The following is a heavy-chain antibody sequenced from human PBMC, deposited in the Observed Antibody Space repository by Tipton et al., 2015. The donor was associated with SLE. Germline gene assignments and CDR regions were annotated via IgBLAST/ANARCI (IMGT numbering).Heavy chain of an antibody. CDR3: ARAGGFNHAFDI. Sequence: TLSLTCAVSGGSISSGGYSWSWIRQPPGKGLEWIGYIYHSGSTYYNPSLKSRVTISVDRSKNQFSLKLSSVTAADTAMYYCARAGGFNHAFDIWGQGTMVTVSS. J-gene: IGHJ3*02. D-gene: IGHD4-23*01. CDR2: IYHSGST. CDR1: GGSISSGGYS. V-gene: IGHV4-30-2*01.